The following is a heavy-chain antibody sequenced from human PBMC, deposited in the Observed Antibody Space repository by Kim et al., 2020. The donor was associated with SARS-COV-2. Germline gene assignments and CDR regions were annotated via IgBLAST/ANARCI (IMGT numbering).Heavy chain of an antibody. D-gene: IGHD5-18*01. CDR3: ARVGIQLRAVDY. CDR2: IYYSGST. J-gene: IGHJ4*02. CDR1: GGSISSGGYY. V-gene: IGHV4-31*03. Sequence: SETLSLTCTVSGGSISSGGYYWSWIRQHPGKGLEWIGYIYYSGSTYYNPSLKSRVTISVDTSKNQFSLKLSSVTAADTAVYYCARVGIQLRAVDYWGQGTLVTVSS.